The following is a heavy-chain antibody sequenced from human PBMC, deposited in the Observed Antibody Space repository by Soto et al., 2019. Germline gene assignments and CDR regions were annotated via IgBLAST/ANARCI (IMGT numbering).Heavy chain of an antibody. CDR3: ARVSYIRNPGYSGYDSGIYFDY. J-gene: IGHJ4*02. Sequence: KPSETLSLTCAVSGGSISSGGYSWSWIRQPPGKGLEWIGYIYHSGSTYYNPSLKSRVTISVDRSKNQFSLKLSSVTAADTAVYYCARVSYIRNPGYSGYDSGIYFDYWGQGTLVTVSS. CDR2: IYHSGST. D-gene: IGHD5-12*01. V-gene: IGHV4-30-2*01. CDR1: GGSISSGGYS.